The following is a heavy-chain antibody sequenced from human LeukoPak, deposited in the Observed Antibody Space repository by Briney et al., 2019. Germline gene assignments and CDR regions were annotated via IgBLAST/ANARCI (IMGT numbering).Heavy chain of an antibody. D-gene: IGHD3-10*01. CDR2: IDHSGST. Sequence: SETLSLTCAVYGGSFSGYYWNWIRQPPDKGLEWIGQIDHSGSTNYNPSLKSRVTISVDTSKNRFSLKLSSVTAADTAVYYCARGRDLFMVRGVNWGQGTLVTVSS. CDR3: ARGRDLFMVRGVN. J-gene: IGHJ4*02. CDR1: GGSFSGYY. V-gene: IGHV4-34*01.